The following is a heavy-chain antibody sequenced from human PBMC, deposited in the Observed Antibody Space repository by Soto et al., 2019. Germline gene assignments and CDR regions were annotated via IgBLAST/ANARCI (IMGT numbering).Heavy chain of an antibody. V-gene: IGHV3-23*01. J-gene: IGHJ4*02. CDR1: GFTFSTYA. CDR2: SIGGGDTT. Sequence: EVQLLESGGGLVQPGGSLRLSCVASGFTFSTYAMSWVRQAPGKGLEWVSASIGGGDTTYYANSVKGRITISRDNSKNMLFLQMKSLRVEDTAVYYCAKASTTYYGYFHYWGEGTLGSVSS. CDR3: AKASTTYYGYFHY. D-gene: IGHD3-10*01.